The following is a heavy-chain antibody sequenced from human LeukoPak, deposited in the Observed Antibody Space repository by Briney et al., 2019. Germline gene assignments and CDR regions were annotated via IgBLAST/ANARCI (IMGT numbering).Heavy chain of an antibody. CDR1: GFTFSTYG. CDR2: IYHSGST. D-gene: IGHD3-10*01. CDR3: ARGFRGPNFDY. Sequence: PGGSLRLSCAASGFTFSTYGMHWVRQPPGKGLEWIGEIYHSGSTNYNPSLKSRVTISVDKSKNQFSLKLTSMTAADTAVYYCARGFRGPNFDYWGQGTLDTVSS. J-gene: IGHJ4*02. V-gene: IGHV4-4*02.